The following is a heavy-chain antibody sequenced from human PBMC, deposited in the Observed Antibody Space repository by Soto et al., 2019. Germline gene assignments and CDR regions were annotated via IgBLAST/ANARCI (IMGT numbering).Heavy chain of an antibody. CDR1: GYTFTNYW. J-gene: IGHJ6*02. V-gene: IGHV5-51*01. CDR2: IYPGDSDT. CDR3: AASIFYYGMDV. Sequence: GESMKISCKGSGYTFTNYWIGWVRQMPGKGPEWMGIIYPGDSDTKYNPSFQGQVTISADKSITTTYLQWSSLKASDTAIYYCAASIFYYGMDVWGQGTTVTVSS.